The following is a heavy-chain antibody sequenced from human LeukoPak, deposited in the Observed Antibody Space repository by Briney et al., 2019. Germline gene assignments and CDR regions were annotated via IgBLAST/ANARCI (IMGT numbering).Heavy chain of an antibody. V-gene: IGHV1-3*04. CDR3: ARDMGSGSLHY. CDR2: INTGNGDT. Sequence: ASVKVSCKASGYTFTTYAIHWVRQAPGQRLEWLGWINTGNGDTRYSQTFQGRVTITRDTSASTAYMELSSLRPEDTAIYYCARDMGSGSLHYWGQGTLVTVSS. J-gene: IGHJ4*02. CDR1: GYTFTTYA. D-gene: IGHD1-26*01.